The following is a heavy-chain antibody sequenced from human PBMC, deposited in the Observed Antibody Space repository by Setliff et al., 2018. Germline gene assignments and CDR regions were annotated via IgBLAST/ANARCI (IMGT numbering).Heavy chain of an antibody. J-gene: IGHJ6*03. CDR3: ARASRFGTIVYKGYYYMDV. V-gene: IGHV7-4-1*02. D-gene: IGHD3-10*01. CDR1: GYTFTTYA. Sequence: ASVKVSCKTSGYTFTTYAISWMRQAPGQGLEWMGWINTNTGNPSYAQDFTGRFVFSLDTSVSTAYLQISSLKAEDTAVYYCARASRFGTIVYKGYYYMDVWGKGATVTVSS. CDR2: INTNTGNP.